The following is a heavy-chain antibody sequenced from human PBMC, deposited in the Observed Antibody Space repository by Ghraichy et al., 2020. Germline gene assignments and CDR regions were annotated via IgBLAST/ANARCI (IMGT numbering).Heavy chain of an antibody. CDR1: GFTFSSYW. CDR2: IKQDGSEK. D-gene: IGHD3-9*01. J-gene: IGHJ4*02. V-gene: IGHV3-7*03. Sequence: GGSLRLSCAASGFTFSSYWMSWVRQAPGKGLEWVANIKQDGSEKYYVDSVKGRFTISRDNAKNSLYLQMNSLRAEDTAVYYCARGDVLRYFDWLTGPFDYWGQGTLVTVSS. CDR3: ARGDVLRYFDWLTGPFDY.